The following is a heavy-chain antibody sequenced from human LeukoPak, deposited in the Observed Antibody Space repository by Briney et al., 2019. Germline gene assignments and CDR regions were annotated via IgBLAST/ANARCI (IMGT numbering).Heavy chain of an antibody. CDR1: GFTFSNYW. Sequence: GGSLRLSCTTSGFTFSNYWMSWVRQAPGKGLEWVANIKQDGTEKGYLDSVKGRFTISRDNAKNSLYLQMNSLRAEDTAVYYCARESWFGRYYFDYWGQGTLVTVSS. V-gene: IGHV3-7*01. CDR2: IKQDGTEK. J-gene: IGHJ4*02. D-gene: IGHD3-10*01. CDR3: ARESWFGRYYFDY.